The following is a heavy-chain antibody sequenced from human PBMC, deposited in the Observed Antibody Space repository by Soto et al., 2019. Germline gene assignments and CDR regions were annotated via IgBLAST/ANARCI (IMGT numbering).Heavy chain of an antibody. CDR2: ISGGASDK. CDR3: VREDWHRFDS. J-gene: IGHJ4*02. V-gene: IGHV3-7*01. Sequence: EVQLVESVGRLVQPGGSLRLSCAASGFMFSAYWMSWVRQDPGKGLEWVATISGGASDKFYVDSVKGRFTISRDDSKNTLYLQMNSLRDEDTAVYYCVREDWHRFDSWGQGTLVTVSS. CDR1: GFMFSAYW. D-gene: IGHD2-21*01.